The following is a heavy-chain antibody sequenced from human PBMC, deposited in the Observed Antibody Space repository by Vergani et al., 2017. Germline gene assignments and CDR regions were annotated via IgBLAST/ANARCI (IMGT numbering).Heavy chain of an antibody. D-gene: IGHD6-13*01. J-gene: IGHJ6*03. V-gene: IGHV4-59*01. CDR3: ARARGYSSSWYRNYYYYYYMDV. CDR2: IYYSGST. CDR1: GGSISSYY. Sequence: QVQLQESGPGLVKPSETLSLTCTVSGGSISSYYWSWIRQPPGKGLEWIGYIYYSGSTNYNPSLKSRVTISVDTSKNQFSLKLSSVTAADTAVFYWARARGYSSSWYRNYYYYYYMDVWGKGTTVTVSS.